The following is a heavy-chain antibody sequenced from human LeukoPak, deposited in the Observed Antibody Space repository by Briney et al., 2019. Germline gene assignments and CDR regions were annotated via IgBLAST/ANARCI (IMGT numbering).Heavy chain of an antibody. Sequence: GEALKISLNGSGYSFTSYWNGWVRQIPGKGLEWMGIIYPGDSDTRYSPSFQGQVTISADKSISTAYLQWSSLKASDTAMYYCARDGYILTGYIYSQDYWGQGTLVTVSS. CDR2: IYPGDSDT. V-gene: IGHV5-51*01. CDR1: GYSFTSYW. D-gene: IGHD3-9*01. CDR3: ARDGYILTGYIYSQDY. J-gene: IGHJ4*02.